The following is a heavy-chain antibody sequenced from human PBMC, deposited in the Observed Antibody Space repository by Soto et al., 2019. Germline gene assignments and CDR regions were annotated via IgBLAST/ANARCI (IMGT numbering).Heavy chain of an antibody. CDR3: ASRPPPEYSSSWYNDY. D-gene: IGHD6-13*01. J-gene: IGHJ4*02. Sequence: QLQLQESGPGLVKPSETLSLTCTVSGGSISSSSYYWGWIRPPPGKGLEWIGSIYYSGSTYYNPSLKSRVTISVDTSKNQFSLKLSSVTAADTAVYYCASRPPPEYSSSWYNDYWGQGTLVTVSS. CDR2: IYYSGST. CDR1: GGSISSSSYY. V-gene: IGHV4-39*01.